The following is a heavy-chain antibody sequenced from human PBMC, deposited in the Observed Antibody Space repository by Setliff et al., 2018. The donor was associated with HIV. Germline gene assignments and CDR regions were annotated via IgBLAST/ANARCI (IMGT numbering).Heavy chain of an antibody. CDR2: IYYTGTT. CDR1: GGSISSSSYY. V-gene: IGHV4-39*07. D-gene: IGHD3-22*01. CDR3: ARLMHYYDSFWVLWRENYFDS. J-gene: IGHJ4*01. Sequence: PSETLSLTCTVSGGSISSSSYYWGWIRQPPGKGLELIGSIYYTGTTYYHPSLKSRLTMSIDTSKSQFSLKLSSVTAADTAVYYCARLMHYYDSFWVLWRENYFDSWGRGTLVTVSS.